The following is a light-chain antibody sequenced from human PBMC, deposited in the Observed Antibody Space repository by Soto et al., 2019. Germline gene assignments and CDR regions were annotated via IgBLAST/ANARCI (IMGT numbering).Light chain of an antibody. V-gene: IGKV3-15*01. CDR2: SAS. Sequence: ERVMTQSPATLSVSPGERATLSCRASQSVSSNLAWYQQKLGQAPRLLIYSASTRATGIPARFSGSGFGTEFTLTISRLQSADFALYYCQQYKNWPRTFGQGTKVEI. CDR3: QQYKNWPRT. CDR1: QSVSSN. J-gene: IGKJ1*01.